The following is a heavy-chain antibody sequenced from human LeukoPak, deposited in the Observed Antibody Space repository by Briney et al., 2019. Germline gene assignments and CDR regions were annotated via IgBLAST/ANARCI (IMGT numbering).Heavy chain of an antibody. J-gene: IGHJ4*02. Sequence: SETLSLTCTVYGGSFSGYYWSWIRQPPGKGLEWIGEINHSGSTNYNPSLKSRVTISVDTSKNQFSLKLSSVTAADTAVYYCARGYGDYVLDYWGQGTLVTVSS. CDR3: ARGYGDYVLDY. CDR2: INHSGST. D-gene: IGHD4-17*01. CDR1: GGSFSGYY. V-gene: IGHV4-34*01.